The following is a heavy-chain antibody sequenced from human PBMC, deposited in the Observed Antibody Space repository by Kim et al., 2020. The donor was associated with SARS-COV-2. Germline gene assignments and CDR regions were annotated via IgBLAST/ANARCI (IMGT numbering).Heavy chain of an antibody. V-gene: IGHV3-21*06. D-gene: IGHD1-20*01. Sequence: GGSLRLSCAASGFTFRAYSMTWVRQAPGKGLEWVSFINTDSSVTYYADSVRDRFTISRDNANSFLYLQMNSLRVEDTAVYYCARDNWKDYWGQGSLVTV. J-gene: IGHJ4*02. CDR3: ARDNWKDY. CDR2: INTDSSVT. CDR1: GFTFRAYS.